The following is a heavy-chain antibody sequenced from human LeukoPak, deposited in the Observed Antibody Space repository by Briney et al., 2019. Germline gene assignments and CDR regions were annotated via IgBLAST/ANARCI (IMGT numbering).Heavy chain of an antibody. Sequence: EILSLTCAVYGGSFSGYYWSWIRQPPGKGLEWIGEINHSGSTNYNPSLKSRVTISVDTSKNQFSLKLSSVSAADTAVYYCARGWDGIAVAGQKYFQHWGQGTLVTVSS. J-gene: IGHJ1*01. CDR3: ARGWDGIAVAGQKYFQH. V-gene: IGHV4-34*01. CDR1: GGSFSGYY. D-gene: IGHD6-19*01. CDR2: INHSGST.